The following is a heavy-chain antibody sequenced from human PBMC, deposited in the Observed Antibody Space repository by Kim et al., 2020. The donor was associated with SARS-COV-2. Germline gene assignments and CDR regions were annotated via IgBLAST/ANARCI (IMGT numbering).Heavy chain of an antibody. CDR1: GFTFSSYA. CDR2: ISYDGSNK. Sequence: GGSLRLSCAASGFTFSSYAMHWVRQAPGKGLEWVAVISYDGSNKYYADSVKGRFTISRDNSKNTLYLQMNSLRAEDTAVYYCARDSGSYGYFQHWGQGTQVNVSA. J-gene: IGHJ1*01. D-gene: IGHD1-26*01. CDR3: ARDSGSYGYFQH. V-gene: IGHV3-30*04.